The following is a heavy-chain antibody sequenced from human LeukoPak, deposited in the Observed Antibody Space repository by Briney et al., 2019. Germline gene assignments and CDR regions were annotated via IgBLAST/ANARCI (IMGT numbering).Heavy chain of an antibody. J-gene: IGHJ4*02. Sequence: ASVKVSCKASGYTFTSYGISWVGQAPGQGLEWMGWISAYNGNTNYAQKLQGRVTMTTDTSTSTAYMELRSLRSDDTAVYYCASIRRTTGTAHFDYWGQGTLVTVSS. CDR3: ASIRRTTGTAHFDY. CDR1: GYTFTSYG. V-gene: IGHV1-18*01. D-gene: IGHD1-1*01. CDR2: ISAYNGNT.